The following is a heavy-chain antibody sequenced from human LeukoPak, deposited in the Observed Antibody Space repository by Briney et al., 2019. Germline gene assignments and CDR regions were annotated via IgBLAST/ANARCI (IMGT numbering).Heavy chain of an antibody. Sequence: GRSLRLSCAASGFTFDDYAMHWVRQVPGKGLEWVSGISWNSGSIDYADPVKGRFTISRDNAKNSLYLQMSSLRAEDTAFYYCAKGQGLRSNWFDPWGQGTLVTVSS. J-gene: IGHJ5*02. D-gene: IGHD3-3*01. V-gene: IGHV3-9*01. CDR2: ISWNSGSI. CDR1: GFTFDDYA. CDR3: AKGQGLRSNWFDP.